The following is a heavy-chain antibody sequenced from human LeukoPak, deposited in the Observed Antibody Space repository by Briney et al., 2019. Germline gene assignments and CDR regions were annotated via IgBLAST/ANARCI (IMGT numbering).Heavy chain of an antibody. Sequence: SVKVSCKASGGTFSSYAISWVRQAPGQGLEWMGGIIPIFGTANYAQKFQGRVTITTDESTSTAYMELSSLRSDDTAVYYCARGGYCSSTSCLNWFDPWGQGTLVTVSS. CDR1: GGTFSSYA. V-gene: IGHV1-69*05. D-gene: IGHD2-2*01. CDR2: IIPIFGTA. J-gene: IGHJ5*02. CDR3: ARGGYCSSTSCLNWFDP.